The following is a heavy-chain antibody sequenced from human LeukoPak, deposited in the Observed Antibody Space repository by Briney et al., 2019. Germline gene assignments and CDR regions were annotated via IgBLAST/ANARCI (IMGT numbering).Heavy chain of an antibody. CDR2: INTNTGNP. D-gene: IGHD6-19*01. V-gene: IGHV7-4-1*02. CDR3: ARYGYSSGWYYAFDI. J-gene: IGHJ3*02. CDR1: GYTFTGYY. Sequence: ASVKVSCKASGYTFTGYYMHWVRQAPGQGLEWMGWINTNTGNPTYAQGFTGRFVFSLDTSVSTAYLQISSLKAEDTAVYYCARYGYSSGWYYAFDIWGQGTMVTVSS.